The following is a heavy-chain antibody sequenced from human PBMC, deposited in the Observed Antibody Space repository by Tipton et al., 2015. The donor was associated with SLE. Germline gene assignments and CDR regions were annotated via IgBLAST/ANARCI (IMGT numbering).Heavy chain of an antibody. D-gene: IGHD1-26*01. Sequence: TLSLTCTVSGGSISSYYWSWIRQPPGKGLEWIGYIYYSGTTSYSPSLKSRVTISVDTSKNQFSLNLRSVTAADTAVYYCARIIGRYYLGAFRFDYWAQGSLVTVSS. V-gene: IGHV4-59*01. J-gene: IGHJ4*02. CDR3: ARIIGRYYLGAFRFDY. CDR2: IYYSGTT. CDR1: GGSISSYY.